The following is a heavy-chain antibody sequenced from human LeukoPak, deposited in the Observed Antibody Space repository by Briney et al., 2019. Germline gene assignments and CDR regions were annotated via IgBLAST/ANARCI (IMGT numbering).Heavy chain of an antibody. Sequence: PSETLSLTCTVSGDSINSLDLWSWVRQPPGKGLEWIGYIFDGGNTYYNPSLKSRVTISVDTSKNQLSLNLTSVTAADTAVFYCARDRKGWIQLDYWGQGTLVTVSS. CDR1: GDSINSLDL. D-gene: IGHD5-18*01. CDR2: IFDGGNT. J-gene: IGHJ4*02. V-gene: IGHV4-4*02. CDR3: ARDRKGWIQLDY.